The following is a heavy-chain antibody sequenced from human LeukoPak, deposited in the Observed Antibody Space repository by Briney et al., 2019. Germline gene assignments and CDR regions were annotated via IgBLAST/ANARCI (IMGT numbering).Heavy chain of an antibody. J-gene: IGHJ4*02. CDR2: ISAYNGNT. CDR3: GGEFYWKSTRCYETLNDY. Sequence: EASVKVSCKASGYTFTSYGISWVRQATGQGLEWMGWISAYNGNTNYAQKLQGRVTMTTDTSTSTAYMELRSLRSDDTAVYYCGGEFYWKSTRCYETLNDYWGQGTLVTVLS. D-gene: IGHD2-2*01. V-gene: IGHV1-18*01. CDR1: GYTFTSYG.